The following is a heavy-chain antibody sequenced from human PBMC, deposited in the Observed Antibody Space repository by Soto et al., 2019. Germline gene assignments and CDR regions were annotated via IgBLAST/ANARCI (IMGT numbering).Heavy chain of an antibody. D-gene: IGHD6-19*01. CDR3: ARVEYSSGPTDY. Sequence: GGSLRLSCAASGFTFSSYAMHWVRQAPGKGLEWVAVISYDGSNKYYADSVKGRFTISRDNSKNTLYLQMNSLRAEDTAVYYCARVEYSSGPTDYWGQGTLVTVSS. V-gene: IGHV3-30-3*01. J-gene: IGHJ4*02. CDR2: ISYDGSNK. CDR1: GFTFSSYA.